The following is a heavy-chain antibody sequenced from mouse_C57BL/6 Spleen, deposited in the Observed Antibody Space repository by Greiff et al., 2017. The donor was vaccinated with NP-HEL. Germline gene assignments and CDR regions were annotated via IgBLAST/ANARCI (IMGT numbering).Heavy chain of an antibody. V-gene: IGHV1-52*01. CDR3: ARSHYSAMDY. D-gene: IGHD2-12*01. CDR1: GYTFTSYW. CDR2: IDPSDSET. Sequence: QVHVKQPGAELVRPGSSVKLSCKASGYTFTSYWMHWVKQRPIQGLEWIGNIDPSDSETHYNQKFKDKATLTVDKSSSTAYMQLSSLTSEDSAVYYCARSHYSAMDYWGQGTSVTVSS. J-gene: IGHJ4*01.